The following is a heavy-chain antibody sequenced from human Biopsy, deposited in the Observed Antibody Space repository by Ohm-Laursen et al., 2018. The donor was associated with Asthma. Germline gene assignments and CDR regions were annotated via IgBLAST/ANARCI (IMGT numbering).Heavy chain of an antibody. CDR1: GFTFSDHG. D-gene: IGHD2-15*01. J-gene: IGHJ6*02. V-gene: IGHV3-33*01. CDR3: VREGDCSGGSCHSPYYDGMDV. CDR2: IWYDGGKK. Sequence: SLRLSCTASGFTFSDHGMHWIRQAPGKGLEWVAVIWYDGGKKDYADSVKGRFSISRDNSKNTLYLQMNSLRGEDTAVYYCVREGDCSGGSCHSPYYDGMDVWGQGTTVTVSS.